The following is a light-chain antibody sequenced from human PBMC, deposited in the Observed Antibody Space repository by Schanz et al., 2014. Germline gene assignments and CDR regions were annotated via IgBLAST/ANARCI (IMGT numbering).Light chain of an antibody. J-gene: IGLJ3*02. CDR2: GNS. V-gene: IGLV1-40*01. CDR1: SSNIGAGYD. CDR3: SSYAGTNNSGV. Sequence: QSVLTQPPSVSGAPGQRVTISCTGSSSNIGAGYDVHWYQQLPGTAPKLLIYGNSNRPSGVPDRFSGSKSGTSASLAITGLQAEDEADYYCSSYAGTNNSGVFGGGTKLTVL.